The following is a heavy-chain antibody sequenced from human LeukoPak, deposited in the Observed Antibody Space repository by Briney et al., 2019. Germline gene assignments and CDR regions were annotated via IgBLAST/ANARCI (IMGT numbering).Heavy chain of an antibody. CDR2: IYYSGTT. J-gene: IGHJ4*02. CDR3: ARVSSWSDY. Sequence: SETLSLTCTVSGGSISSSSYYWGWIRQPPGKRLEWIGSIYYSGTTYYNPSLKSRVTISVDTSKNQFSLKLSSLTAADTAVYYCARVSSWSDYWGQGTLVTVSS. CDR1: GGSISSSSYY. D-gene: IGHD6-13*01. V-gene: IGHV4-39*07.